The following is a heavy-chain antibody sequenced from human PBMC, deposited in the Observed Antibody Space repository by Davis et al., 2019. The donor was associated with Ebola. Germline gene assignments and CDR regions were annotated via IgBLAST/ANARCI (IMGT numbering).Heavy chain of an antibody. CDR2: ISAYNGNT. CDR1: GYTFTSYG. V-gene: IGHV1-18*01. J-gene: IGHJ6*02. D-gene: IGHD5-24*01. CDR3: ARERPRDYYYYYGLDV. Sequence: ASVKVSCKASGYTFTSYGISWVRQAPGQGLEWMGWISAYNGNTNYAQRLQGRVTMTTDTSTSTAYMELRSLTSNDTAVYYCARERPRDYYYYYGLDVWGQGTTVSVSS.